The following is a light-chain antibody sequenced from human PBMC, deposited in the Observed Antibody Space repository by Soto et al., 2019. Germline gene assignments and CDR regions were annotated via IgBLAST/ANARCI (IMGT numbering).Light chain of an antibody. V-gene: IGLV2-23*02. Sequence: QSVLTQPASVSGSPGQSITISCTGATSDVGSYSLVSWYQQHPGKVPKLLIYEVPKRPSGVSNRFSGSKSGNTASLTISGLQAEDEADYYCCSFAGSGSPYVFGTGTKVTVL. J-gene: IGLJ1*01. CDR1: TSDVGSYSL. CDR2: EVP. CDR3: CSFAGSGSPYV.